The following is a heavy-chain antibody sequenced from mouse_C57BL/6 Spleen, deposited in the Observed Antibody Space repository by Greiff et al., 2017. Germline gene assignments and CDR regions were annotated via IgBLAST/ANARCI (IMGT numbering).Heavy chain of an antibody. CDR2: IYPGDGDT. CDR1: GFAFSSYW. V-gene: IGHV1-80*01. Sequence: VQLQQSGAELVKPGASVKISCKASGFAFSSYWMHWVKQRPGKGLEWIGRIYPGDGDTNYNGKLKGKATLTADKSSSTAYMQLSSLTSEDSAVYFCARSQYYGRGAMDYWGQGTSVTVSS. CDR3: ARSQYYGRGAMDY. J-gene: IGHJ4*01. D-gene: IGHD1-1*01.